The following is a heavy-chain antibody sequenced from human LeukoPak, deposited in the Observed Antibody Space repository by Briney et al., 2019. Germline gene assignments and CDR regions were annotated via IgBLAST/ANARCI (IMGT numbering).Heavy chain of an antibody. D-gene: IGHD2/OR15-2a*01. V-gene: IGHV1-2*02. CDR2: INPNSGGT. J-gene: IGHJ5*02. CDR1: GYTFTGYY. CDR3: AREGINVSLRFDP. Sequence: ASVKVSCKASGYTFTGYYMHWVRQAPGQGLEWMGWINPNSGGTNYAQKFQGRVTMTRDTSISTAYMELSRLRSDDTAVYYCAREGINVSLRFDPWGQGTLVTVSS.